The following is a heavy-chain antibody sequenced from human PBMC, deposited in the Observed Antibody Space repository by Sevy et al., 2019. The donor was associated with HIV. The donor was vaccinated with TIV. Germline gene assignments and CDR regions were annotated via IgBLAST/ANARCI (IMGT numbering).Heavy chain of an antibody. CDR2: ISYDGIIK. J-gene: IGHJ3*02. V-gene: IGHV3-30*04. CDR3: AKWSMGGARWLQLGAFDI. CDR1: GFTFNTHA. D-gene: IGHD5-12*01. Sequence: GGSLRLSCAASGFTFNTHAMHWVRQAPGKGLEWVALISYDGIIKYYADSVKGRLTISRDNSKNTLSLQMNSLRIEDTAVYYCAKWSMGGARWLQLGAFDIWGQGTMVTVSS.